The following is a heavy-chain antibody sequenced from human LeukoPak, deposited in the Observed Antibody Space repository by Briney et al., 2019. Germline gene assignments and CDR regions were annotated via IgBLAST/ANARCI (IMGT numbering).Heavy chain of an antibody. Sequence: GGSLRLSCAASGFTFSSYSMNWVRQAPGKGLEWISYISSSSSAIYYADSMKGRFTISRDNAKNSLYLQMNSLRAEDTAVYYCARELRYDSSGYYPYYYGMDVWGQGTTVTVSS. V-gene: IGHV3-48*01. D-gene: IGHD3-22*01. CDR3: ARELRYDSSGYYPYYYGMDV. CDR2: ISSSSSAI. J-gene: IGHJ6*02. CDR1: GFTFSSYS.